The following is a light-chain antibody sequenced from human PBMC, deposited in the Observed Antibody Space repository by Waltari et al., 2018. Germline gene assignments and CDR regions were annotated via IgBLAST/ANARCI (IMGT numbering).Light chain of an antibody. V-gene: IGKV3-15*01. CDR3: QQYNRWPPG. J-gene: IGKJ1*01. Sequence: EIVMTQSPATMSVSPGERATLSCRASQSVSSTLAWYQQKPGQAPRLLIYGASTRATGIPARFSGSGSGTEFTLTITSMQSEDCAVYYCQQYNRWPPGFAQGTKVEIK. CDR1: QSVSST. CDR2: GAS.